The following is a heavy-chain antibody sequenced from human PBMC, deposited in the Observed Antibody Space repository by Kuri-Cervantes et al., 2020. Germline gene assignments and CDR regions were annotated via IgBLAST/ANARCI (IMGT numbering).Heavy chain of an antibody. CDR3: ARAGGLRGYFDL. D-gene: IGHD3-16*01. CDR2: INSDGTNT. J-gene: IGHJ2*01. CDR1: GFTFSSYW. V-gene: IGHV3-74*01. Sequence: GESLKISCAASGFTFSSYWMHWVRQAPGKGLVWVSRINSDGTNTNYADSVKGRFTISRDNAKNTLYLQMNSLRAEDTAVYYCARAGGLRGYFDLWGRGTLVTVSS.